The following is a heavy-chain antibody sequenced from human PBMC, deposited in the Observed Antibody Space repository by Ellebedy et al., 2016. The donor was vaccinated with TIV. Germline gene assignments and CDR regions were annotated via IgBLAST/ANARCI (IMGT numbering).Heavy chain of an antibody. Sequence: GESLKISXAASGFIFTSYALSWVRQAPGKGLEWVSAISGSGTSTYYADSVKGRFTISRDNSKNTLYLQMNSLRAEDTAVYFCAKLGSYYYDTNGSGGFDYWGQGTLVTVSS. J-gene: IGHJ4*02. CDR2: ISGSGTST. CDR3: AKLGSYYYDTNGSGGFDY. CDR1: GFIFTSYA. V-gene: IGHV3-23*01. D-gene: IGHD3-22*01.